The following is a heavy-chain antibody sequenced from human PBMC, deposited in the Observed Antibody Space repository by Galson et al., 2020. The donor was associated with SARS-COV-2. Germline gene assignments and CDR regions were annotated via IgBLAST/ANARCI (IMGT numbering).Heavy chain of an antibody. J-gene: IGHJ2*01. V-gene: IGHV3-33*01. Sequence: GGSLRLSYAASGFTFSSYGMHWVRQAPGKGLEWVAVIWYDGSNKYYADSVKGRFTISRDNSKNTLYLQMNSLRAEDTAVYYCARDLRFGELLPFDLWGRGTLVTVSS. D-gene: IGHD3-10*01. CDR1: GFTFSSYG. CDR3: ARDLRFGELLPFDL. CDR2: IWYDGSNK.